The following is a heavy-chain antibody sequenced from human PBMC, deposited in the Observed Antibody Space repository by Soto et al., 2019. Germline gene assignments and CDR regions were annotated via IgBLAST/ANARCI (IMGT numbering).Heavy chain of an antibody. CDR1: GGTFSSYT. D-gene: IGHD2-21*02. V-gene: IGHV1-69*02. Sequence: QVQLVQSGAEVKKPGSSVKVSCKASGGTFSSYTISWVRQAPGQGLEWMGRIIPILGIANYAQKFQGRVTITADKSTGTAYMELRSLSYEDTAVYYCASDCGGNSHWGQGTLVTVSS. J-gene: IGHJ4*02. CDR2: IIPILGIA. CDR3: ASDCGGNSH.